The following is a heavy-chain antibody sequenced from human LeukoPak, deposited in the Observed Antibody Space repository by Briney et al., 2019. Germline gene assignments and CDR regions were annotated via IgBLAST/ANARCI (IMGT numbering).Heavy chain of an antibody. Sequence: SETLSLTCTVSGGSISSYYWSWIRQPAGKGLEWIGRIYTSGSTNYNPSLKSRVTMSVDTSKNQFSLKLSSVTAADTAVYYCARAGSYYDILTGYYPNWFDPWGQGTLVTVSS. V-gene: IGHV4-4*07. CDR2: IYTSGST. D-gene: IGHD3-9*01. CDR1: GGSISSYY. J-gene: IGHJ5*02. CDR3: ARAGSYYDILTGYYPNWFDP.